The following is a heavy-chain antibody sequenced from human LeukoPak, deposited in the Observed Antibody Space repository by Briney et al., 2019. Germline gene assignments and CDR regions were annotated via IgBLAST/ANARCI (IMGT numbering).Heavy chain of an antibody. CDR3: AKEIVGATRFDY. V-gene: IGHV3-23*01. Sequence: GGSLRLSCAASGFTFSSYAMNWVRQAPGKGLEWVSGISYSGGNTYYADSVKGRFTISRDNSKNTLYLQMNSLRAEDTAVYYCAKEIVGATRFDYWGQGTLVTVSS. CDR1: GFTFSSYA. D-gene: IGHD1-26*01. CDR2: ISYSGGNT. J-gene: IGHJ4*02.